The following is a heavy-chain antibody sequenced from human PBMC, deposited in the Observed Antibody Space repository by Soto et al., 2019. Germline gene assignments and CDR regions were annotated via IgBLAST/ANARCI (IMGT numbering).Heavy chain of an antibody. CDR3: ARGSSIAARRGKTQTNYYYYYMDV. J-gene: IGHJ6*03. CDR1: GFTFSSYS. D-gene: IGHD6-6*01. V-gene: IGHV3-48*01. Sequence: EVQLVESGGGLVQPGGSLRLSCAASGFTFSSYSMNWVRQAPGKGLEWVSYISSSSSTIYYADSVKGRFTISRDNANNSLYLKMNSRRAEETAVYYCARGSSIAARRGKTQTNYYYYYMDVWGKGTTVTVSS. CDR2: ISSSSSTI.